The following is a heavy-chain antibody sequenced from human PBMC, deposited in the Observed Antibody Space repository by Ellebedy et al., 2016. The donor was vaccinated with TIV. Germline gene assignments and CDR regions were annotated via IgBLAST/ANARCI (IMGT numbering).Heavy chain of an antibody. CDR2: IYNSGAT. Sequence: MPSETLSLTCTVSGASISRSYWSWIRQPAGKGLEWVGRIYNSGATNYNPSLKRRLTMSLDTSKHQFSLKLRSVTAADTAVYYCARAGSLGELSEDIWGQGTLVTVSS. CDR1: GASISRSY. D-gene: IGHD3-10*01. J-gene: IGHJ4*02. CDR3: ARAGSLGELSEDI. V-gene: IGHV4-4*07.